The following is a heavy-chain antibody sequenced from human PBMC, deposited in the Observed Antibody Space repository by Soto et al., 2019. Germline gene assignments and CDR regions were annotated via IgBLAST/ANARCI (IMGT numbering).Heavy chain of an antibody. J-gene: IGHJ4*02. Sequence: PSETLSLTSAVSGGSISSSNWWSWVRQPPGKGLEWIGEIYHSGSTNYNPSLKSRVTISVDKSKNQFSLKLSSVTAADTAVYYCAREGAAADYFDYWGQGTLVTVSS. CDR3: AREGAAADYFDY. CDR2: IYHSGST. V-gene: IGHV4-4*02. CDR1: GGSISSSNW. D-gene: IGHD6-13*01.